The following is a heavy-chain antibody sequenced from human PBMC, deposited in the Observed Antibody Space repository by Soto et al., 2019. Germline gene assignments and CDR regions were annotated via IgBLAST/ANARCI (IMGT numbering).Heavy chain of an antibody. Sequence: SETLSLTCAVYGGSFSSYHWSWIRQTPGKGLEWIGEINHLTTTNYNPSLKSRVIISLDTPKNQFSLKLSSVTAADTAVYYCAGGYDTALAPIFWGQGILVTVSS. CDR3: AGGYDTALAPIF. CDR2: INHLTTT. J-gene: IGHJ4*02. D-gene: IGHD5-18*01. CDR1: GGSFSSYH. V-gene: IGHV4-34*01.